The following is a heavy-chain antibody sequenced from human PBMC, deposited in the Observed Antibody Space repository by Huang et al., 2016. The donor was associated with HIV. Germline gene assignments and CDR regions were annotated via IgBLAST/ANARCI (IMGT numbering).Heavy chain of an antibody. CDR3: VKERGSSRARSSFDF. J-gene: IGHJ3*01. CDR1: GFPFSAEG. Sequence: QVRLVESGGGVVQPGASLPLSCSASGFPFSAEGVDWGRMAPGKGLEGVSFRRYDGNNDYLIGSVKGRFTISRDNANNTLYLRMNSLRPEDTAVYYCVKERGSSRARSSFDFWGQGTSVIVSS. CDR2: RRYDGNND. D-gene: IGHD6-13*01. V-gene: IGHV3-30*02.